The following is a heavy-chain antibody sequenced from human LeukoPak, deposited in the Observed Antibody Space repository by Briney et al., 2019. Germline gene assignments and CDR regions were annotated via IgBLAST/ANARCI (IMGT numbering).Heavy chain of an antibody. CDR2: IYTTGST. J-gene: IGHJ4*02. Sequence: SETLSLTCTVSGDSNSSGSYYWSWIRQPAGKGLEWIGRIYTTGSTNYNPSLKSRVTISVDTSKNQFSLKLSSVTAADTAVYYCAREEYYSDNSGYYPDFWGQGTLVTVSS. CDR1: GDSNSSGSYY. V-gene: IGHV4-61*02. D-gene: IGHD3-22*01. CDR3: AREEYYSDNSGYYPDF.